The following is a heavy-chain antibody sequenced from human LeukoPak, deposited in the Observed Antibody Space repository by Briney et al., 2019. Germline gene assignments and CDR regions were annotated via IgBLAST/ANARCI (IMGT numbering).Heavy chain of an antibody. Sequence: GGSLRLSCAASGFTFSSYAMSWVRQAPGKGLEWVSAISGSGGSTYYADSVKGRFTISRDNSKNTLYLQMNSLRAEDTAVYYCAKDLNYYDSSGYYSSSYWGQGTLVTVSS. CDR2: ISGSGGST. CDR1: GFTFSSYA. J-gene: IGHJ4*02. CDR3: AKDLNYYDSSGYYSSSY. V-gene: IGHV3-23*01. D-gene: IGHD3-22*01.